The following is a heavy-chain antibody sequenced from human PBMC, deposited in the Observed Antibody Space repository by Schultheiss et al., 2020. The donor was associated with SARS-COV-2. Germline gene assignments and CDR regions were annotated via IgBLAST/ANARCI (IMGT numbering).Heavy chain of an antibody. D-gene: IGHD3-22*01. V-gene: IGHV3-33*01. CDR3: ARVEYYYDSSGYFDY. Sequence: GESLKISCAASGFTFSSYGMHWVRQAPGKGLEWVAVIWYDGSNKYYADSVKGRFTISRDNAKNTLYLQMNSLRAEDTAVYYCARVEYYYDSSGYFDYWGQGTLVTVSS. CDR2: IWYDGSNK. J-gene: IGHJ4*02. CDR1: GFTFSSYG.